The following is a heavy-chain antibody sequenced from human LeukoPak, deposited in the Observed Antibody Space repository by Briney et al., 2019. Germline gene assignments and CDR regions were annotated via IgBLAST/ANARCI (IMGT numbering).Heavy chain of an antibody. CDR3: AKDHGSSDWYYFDY. CDR1: GFTFSSYS. CDR2: IHYDGSNN. Sequence: GGSVRLSCAASGFTFSSYSMMWVRQAPGKGLEWVAFIHYDGSNNYYADSVKGRFTISRDNSKNTLYLQMNTLRADDTAVYYCAKDHGSSDWYYFDYWGQGTLVTVSS. V-gene: IGHV3-30*02. D-gene: IGHD6-13*01. J-gene: IGHJ4*02.